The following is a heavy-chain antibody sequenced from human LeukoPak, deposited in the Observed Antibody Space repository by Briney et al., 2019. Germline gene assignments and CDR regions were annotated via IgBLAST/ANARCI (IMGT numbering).Heavy chain of an antibody. J-gene: IGHJ4*02. Sequence: PGGSLRLSCAASGFSFSDYYMSWIRQAPGKGLEWISYISTSSSYTDYADSLKGRFTISRDNAKNSLYLQTNSLRAEDTAVYYCASSSDSSGYYYFDYWGQGTLVTVSS. CDR2: ISTSSSYT. D-gene: IGHD3-22*01. CDR1: GFSFSDYY. V-gene: IGHV3-11*06. CDR3: ASSSDSSGYYYFDY.